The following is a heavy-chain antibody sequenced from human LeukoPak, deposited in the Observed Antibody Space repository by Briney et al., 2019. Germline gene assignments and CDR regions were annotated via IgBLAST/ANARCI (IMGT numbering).Heavy chain of an antibody. CDR3: AKVLYGSGSYYFSYFDY. D-gene: IGHD3-10*01. J-gene: IGHJ4*02. CDR2: ISGSGGST. V-gene: IGHV3-23*01. Sequence: GGSLRLSCAASGFTFSSYAMSWVRQAPGKGLEWVSAISGSGGSTYYADSVKGRFTISRDNSKNTLYLQMNSLRAEDMAVYYCAKVLYGSGSYYFSYFDYWGQGTLVTVSS. CDR1: GFTFSSYA.